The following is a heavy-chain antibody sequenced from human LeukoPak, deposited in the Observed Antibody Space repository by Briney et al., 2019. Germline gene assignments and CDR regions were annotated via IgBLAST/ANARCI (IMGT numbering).Heavy chain of an antibody. V-gene: IGHV1-69*06. CDR1: GYTFTSYD. CDR3: ANIVTSGTGTTGGDY. J-gene: IGHJ4*02. Sequence: SVKVSCKASGYTFTSYDINWVRQATGQGLEWMGGIIPIFGTANYAQKFQGRVTITADKSTSTAYMELSSLRSEDTAVYYCANIVTSGTGTTGGDYWGQGTLVTVSS. D-gene: IGHD1-7*01. CDR2: IIPIFGTA.